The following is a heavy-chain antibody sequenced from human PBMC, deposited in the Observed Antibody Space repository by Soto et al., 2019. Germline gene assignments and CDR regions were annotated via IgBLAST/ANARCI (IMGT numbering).Heavy chain of an antibody. CDR3: VKEIGEPEIGAGYCYGMDV. J-gene: IGHJ6*02. Sequence: EMQLVEYGGGLVEPGRSLRLSCEASGFIFGEYAMHWVRQSPGKGLEWIAGISWDGKNVAYADSVKGRFTISRDSAKNSQYLQMSSLRIEDTALYYCVKEIGEPEIGAGYCYGMDVWGRGTTVIVSS. V-gene: IGHV3-9*01. CDR2: ISWDGKNV. CDR1: GFIFGEYA. D-gene: IGHD2-21*01.